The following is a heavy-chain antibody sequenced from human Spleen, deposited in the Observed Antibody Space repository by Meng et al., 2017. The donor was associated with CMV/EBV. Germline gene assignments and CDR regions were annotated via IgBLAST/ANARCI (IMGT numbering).Heavy chain of an antibody. V-gene: IGHV3-30-3*01. J-gene: IGHJ4*02. CDR3: AKDLTGDRDYFDH. D-gene: IGHD7-27*01. Sequence: GESLKISCAASGFTFSSYAMHWVRQAPGKGLEWVAVISYDGSNKYYADSVKGRFTISRDNSKNTLYLQMNSLRAEDTAVYFCAKDLTGDRDYFDHWGQGTLVTVSS. CDR1: GFTFSSYA. CDR2: ISYDGSNK.